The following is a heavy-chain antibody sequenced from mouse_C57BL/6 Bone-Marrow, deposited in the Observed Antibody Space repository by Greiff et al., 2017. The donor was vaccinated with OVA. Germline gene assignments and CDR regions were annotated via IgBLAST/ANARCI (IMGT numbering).Heavy chain of an antibody. Sequence: EVQLVESGGDLVKPGGSLKLSCAASGFTFSSYGMSWVRQTPDKRLEWVATISSGGSYTYYPDSVKGRFTISRDNAKNTLYLQMSSLKSEDTAMYYCARGYYGRFDYWGQGTTLTVSS. V-gene: IGHV5-6*01. CDR2: ISSGGSYT. J-gene: IGHJ2*01. D-gene: IGHD1-1*01. CDR3: ARGYYGRFDY. CDR1: GFTFSSYG.